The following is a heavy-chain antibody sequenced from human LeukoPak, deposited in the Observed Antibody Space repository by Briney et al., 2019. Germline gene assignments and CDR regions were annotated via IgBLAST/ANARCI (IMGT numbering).Heavy chain of an antibody. Sequence: ASVKVSCKASGYTFTSYAMNWVRQAPGQGLEWMGWINTNTGNPTYAQGFTGRFVFSLDTSVSTAYLQISSLKAEDTAVYYCARPGIAAAGPFYYYYYYMDVWGKGTTVTVSS. CDR2: INTNTGNP. CDR3: ARPGIAAAGPFYYYYYYMDV. V-gene: IGHV7-4-1*02. J-gene: IGHJ6*03. D-gene: IGHD6-13*01. CDR1: GYTFTSYA.